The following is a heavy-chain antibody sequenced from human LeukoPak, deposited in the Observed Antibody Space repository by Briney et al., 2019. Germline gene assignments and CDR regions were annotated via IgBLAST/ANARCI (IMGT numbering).Heavy chain of an antibody. V-gene: IGHV3-7*01. CDR3: ARLSAYYYGSYFYYYMDV. Sequence: PGGSLRLSCAASGFTVGSGRRMSWVRQAPGKGPEWVANINQVESEKYSVDSVKGRFTISRDNAKNSVYLQMKNLRAEDTALYYCARLSAYYYGSYFYYYMDVWGKGTTVTVSS. J-gene: IGHJ6*03. CDR1: GFTVGSGR. D-gene: IGHD3-10*01. CDR2: INQVESEK.